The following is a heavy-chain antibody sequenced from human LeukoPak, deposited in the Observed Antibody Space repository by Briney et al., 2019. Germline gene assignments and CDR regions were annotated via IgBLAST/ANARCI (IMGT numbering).Heavy chain of an antibody. CDR3: ARDTTVTTLDY. CDR2: INHSGST. CDR1: GGSFSGYY. Sequence: SETLSLTCAVYGGSFSGYYWSWIRQPPGKGLEWIGEINHSGSTNYNPSLKSRATISVDTSKNQFSLKLSSVTAADTAVYYCARDTTVTTLDYWGQGTLVTVSS. J-gene: IGHJ4*02. D-gene: IGHD4-17*01. V-gene: IGHV4-34*01.